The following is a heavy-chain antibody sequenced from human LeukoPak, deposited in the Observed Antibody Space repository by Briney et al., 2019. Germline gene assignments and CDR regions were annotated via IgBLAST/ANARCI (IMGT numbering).Heavy chain of an antibody. CDR1: GGSISSSSYY. CDR2: IYYSGNT. CDR3: ARRTSRYYMDV. Sequence: PSETLSLTCTVSGGSISSSSYYWGWIRQPPGKGLEWIGSIYYSGNTYYNPSLKSRVTLAVDTSKNQFSLKLSSVTAADTAVYYCARRTSRYYMDVWGKGTTVTVSS. D-gene: IGHD2-2*01. J-gene: IGHJ6*03. V-gene: IGHV4-39*01.